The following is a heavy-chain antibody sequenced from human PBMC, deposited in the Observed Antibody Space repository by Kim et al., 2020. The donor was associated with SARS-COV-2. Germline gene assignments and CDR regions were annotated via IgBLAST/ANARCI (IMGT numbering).Heavy chain of an antibody. CDR3: ARHEKIVGAGELLLFDY. Sequence: FQGHVTISADKSISTAYLQWSSLKASDTAMYYCARHEKIVGAGELLLFDYWGQGTLVTVSS. V-gene: IGHV5-10-1*01. J-gene: IGHJ4*02. D-gene: IGHD3-10*01.